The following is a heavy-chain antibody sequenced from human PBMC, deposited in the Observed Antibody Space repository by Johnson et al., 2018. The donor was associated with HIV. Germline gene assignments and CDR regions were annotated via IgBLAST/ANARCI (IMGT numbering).Heavy chain of an antibody. V-gene: IGHV3-30-3*01. J-gene: IGHJ3*02. CDR1: GFTFTFYA. Sequence: QVQLVESWGGVVQPGRSLRLSCAASGFTFTFYAMHWVRQAPGKGLEWVAVISYDGSNKYYADSVKGRFTISRDNSKNTLYLQMNSLRAEDTAVYYCAREGNYYDSSSHAFDIWGQGTMVTVSS. D-gene: IGHD3-22*01. CDR2: ISYDGSNK. CDR3: AREGNYYDSSSHAFDI.